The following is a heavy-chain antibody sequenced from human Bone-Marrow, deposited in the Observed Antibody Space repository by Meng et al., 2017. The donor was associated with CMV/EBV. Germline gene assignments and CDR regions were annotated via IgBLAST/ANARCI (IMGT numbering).Heavy chain of an antibody. D-gene: IGHD6-13*01. J-gene: IGHJ4*02. CDR3: ARDRGGSSSPVEGY. V-gene: IGHV3-48*03. CDR2: ISSSGSTI. Sequence: GESLKISCAASGFTFSSYEMNWVRQAPGKGLEWVSYISSSGSTIYYADSVKGRFTISRDNAKNSLYLQMNSLRAEDTAVYYCARDRGGSSSPVEGYWGQGTLVIVAS. CDR1: GFTFSSYE.